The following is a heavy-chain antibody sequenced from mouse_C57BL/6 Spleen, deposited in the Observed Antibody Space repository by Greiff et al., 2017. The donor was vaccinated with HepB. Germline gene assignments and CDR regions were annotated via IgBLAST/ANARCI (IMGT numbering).Heavy chain of an antibody. Sequence: QVQLKQSGAELVRPGTSVKVSCKASGYDFTNYLIEWVKQRPGQGLEWIGVINPGSGGTNYNEKFKGKATLTADKSSSTAYMQLSSLTSEDSAVYFCAREGYAMDYWGQGTSVTVSS. CDR1: GYDFTNYL. CDR3: AREGYAMDY. V-gene: IGHV1-54*01. CDR2: INPGSGGT. J-gene: IGHJ4*01.